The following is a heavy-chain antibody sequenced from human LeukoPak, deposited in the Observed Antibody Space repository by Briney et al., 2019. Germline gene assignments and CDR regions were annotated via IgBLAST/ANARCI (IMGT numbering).Heavy chain of an antibody. D-gene: IGHD1-26*01. V-gene: IGHV4-61*02. CDR1: GGSINSGNYY. CDR3: ARDGRGSYDP. CDR2: IYTSGST. Sequence: SETLSLTCTVSGGSINSGNYYWSWIRQPAGKGLEWIGRIYTSGSTNYNPSLKSRVTISVDTSKNQFSLKLSSVTAADTAVYYCARDGRGSYDPWGQGTLVTVSS. J-gene: IGHJ5*02.